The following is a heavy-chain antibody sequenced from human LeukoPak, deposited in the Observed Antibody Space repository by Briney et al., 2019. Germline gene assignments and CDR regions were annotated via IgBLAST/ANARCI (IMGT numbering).Heavy chain of an antibody. J-gene: IGHJ4*02. V-gene: IGHV3-64*01. Sequence: PGGSLRLSCAASGFTFSSYAMHWVRQTPGKGLEYVSAISTNGGGTNYANSVKARFTISRDNSKNTLYLQMGSLRAEDMAVYYCARYCNGVTCYSGYDYWGQGTLVTVSS. D-gene: IGHD2-15*01. CDR3: ARYCNGVTCYSGYDY. CDR1: GFTFSSYA. CDR2: ISTNGGGT.